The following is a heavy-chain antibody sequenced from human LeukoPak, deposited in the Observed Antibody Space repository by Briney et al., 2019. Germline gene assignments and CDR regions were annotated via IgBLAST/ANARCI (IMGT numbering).Heavy chain of an antibody. D-gene: IGHD3-22*01. CDR2: IYYSGST. CDR1: GGSISSYY. Sequence: SETLSLTCTVSGGSISSYYWSWIRQPPGKGLEWIGYIYYSGSTNYNPSLKSRVTISVDTSKNQFSLKLSSVTAADTAVYYCARDRDYYDSSGFDYWGQGTLVTVSS. CDR3: ARDRDYYDSSGFDY. J-gene: IGHJ4*02. V-gene: IGHV4-59*12.